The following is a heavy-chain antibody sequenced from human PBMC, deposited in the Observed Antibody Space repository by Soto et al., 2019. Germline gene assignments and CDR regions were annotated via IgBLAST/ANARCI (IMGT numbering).Heavy chain of an antibody. CDR2: IDPSDSET. Sequence: PGESLKISCTASGYSYSNYWIGCVRQMPGKGLEWMGVIDPSDSETGYSPSFQGQVTISADRSISTAYLQWSSLKASDTAMYYCARRSVSGYSRGNLFDFWGQGTKVTVSS. D-gene: IGHD6-13*01. V-gene: IGHV5-51*01. CDR3: ARRSVSGYSRGNLFDF. J-gene: IGHJ4*02. CDR1: GYSYSNYW.